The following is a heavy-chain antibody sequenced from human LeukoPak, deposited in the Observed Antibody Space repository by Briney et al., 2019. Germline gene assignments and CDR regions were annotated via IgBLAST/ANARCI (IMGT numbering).Heavy chain of an antibody. Sequence: PGGSLRLSCVASRFTFSKYIMTWVPQGPGKGLEWVASIRAGGDVTFYADSVKGRFRPSRDNSRNTVYLEMNSLRVDDTGVYFCANWGGTQTIGDIWYGPLDYWGQGTQVTVSS. V-gene: IGHV3-23*01. D-gene: IGHD3-16*01. CDR3: ANWGGTQTIGDIWYGPLDY. J-gene: IGHJ4*02. CDR1: RFTFSKYI. CDR2: IRAGGDVT.